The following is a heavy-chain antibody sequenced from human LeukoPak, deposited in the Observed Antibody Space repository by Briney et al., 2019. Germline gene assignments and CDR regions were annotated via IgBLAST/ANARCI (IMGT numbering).Heavy chain of an antibody. CDR2: IYTSGST. CDR3: ARRGSSGYFDY. CDR1: GGSFSGYY. D-gene: IGHD3-22*01. V-gene: IGHV4-4*09. Sequence: SETLSLTCAVYGGSFSGYYWSWIRQPPGKGLEWIGYIYTSGSTNYNPSLKSRVTISVDTSKNQFSLKLSSVTAADTAVYYCARRGSSGYFDYWGQGTLVTVSS. J-gene: IGHJ4*02.